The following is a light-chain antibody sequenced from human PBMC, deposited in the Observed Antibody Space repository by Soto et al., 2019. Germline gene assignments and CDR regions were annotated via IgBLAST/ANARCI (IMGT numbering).Light chain of an antibody. CDR1: SSDVGGYNY. Sequence: QPVLNQPASVYGSHGQSIPISCNGTSSDVGGYNYVSWYQQHPGKAPKLMIYDVSNRPSGVSNRFSGSKSGNTASLTISGLQAEDEADYYCSSSTSSSTVFGTGTKVTV. CDR3: SSSTSSSTV. V-gene: IGLV2-14*01. J-gene: IGLJ1*01. CDR2: DVS.